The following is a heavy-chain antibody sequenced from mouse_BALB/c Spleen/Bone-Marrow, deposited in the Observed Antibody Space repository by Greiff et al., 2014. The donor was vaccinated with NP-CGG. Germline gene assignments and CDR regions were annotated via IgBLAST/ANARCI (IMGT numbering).Heavy chain of an antibody. J-gene: IGHJ4*01. CDR1: DYAFSTSW. Sequence: QVQLKESGPELVKPGASVKLSCKASDYAFSTSWMNWVKQRPGQGLEWIGRIYPGDGDTYYNGKFKGKATLTADKSSSTAYMQLSSLTSVDSAVYFCARSDGYRAMDYWGQGTSVTVSS. D-gene: IGHD2-3*01. CDR3: ARSDGYRAMDY. V-gene: IGHV1-82*01. CDR2: IYPGDGDT.